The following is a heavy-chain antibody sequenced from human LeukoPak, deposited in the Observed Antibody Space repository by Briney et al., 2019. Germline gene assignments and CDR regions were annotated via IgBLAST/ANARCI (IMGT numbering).Heavy chain of an antibody. V-gene: IGHV4-59*12. Sequence: SETLSLTCTVSGGSISPYYWSWIRQPPGKGLEWLGYIYYSGNTDYNPSLKSRVTISVDTSKNQFSLKLSSVTAADTAVYYCAGYYDFWSGYLDYWGQGTLVTVSS. J-gene: IGHJ4*02. D-gene: IGHD3-3*01. CDR2: IYYSGNT. CDR1: GGSISPYY. CDR3: AGYYDFWSGYLDY.